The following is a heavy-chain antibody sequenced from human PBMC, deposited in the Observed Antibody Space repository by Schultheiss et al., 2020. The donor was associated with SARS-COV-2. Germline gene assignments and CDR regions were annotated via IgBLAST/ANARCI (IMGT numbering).Heavy chain of an antibody. CDR3: ARGPFTGYSSGWYGEAFDI. Sequence: GGSLRLSCAASGFTFSSYSMNWVRQAPGKGLEWVSYISSSSSYIYYADSVKGRFTISRDNAKNSLYLQMNSLRAEDTAVYYCARGPFTGYSSGWYGEAFDIWGQGTMVTVSS. CDR2: ISSSSSYI. D-gene: IGHD6-19*01. J-gene: IGHJ3*02. CDR1: GFTFSSYS. V-gene: IGHV3-21*05.